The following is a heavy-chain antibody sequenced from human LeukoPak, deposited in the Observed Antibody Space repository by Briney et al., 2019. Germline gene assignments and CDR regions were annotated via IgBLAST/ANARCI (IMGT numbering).Heavy chain of an antibody. CDR3: AKDRLRYFDY. J-gene: IGHJ4*02. V-gene: IGHV3-23*01. CDR2: ISGGGGTT. D-gene: IGHD3-16*01. CDR1: GFTFRSYS. Sequence: GGSLRLSCAASGFTFRSYSMSWVRQAPGKGLEWVSTISGGGGTTYYADSVKSRFTISRDNSKNTMYLQMNSLTAEDTAVYYCAKDRLRYFDYWGQGTLVTVSS.